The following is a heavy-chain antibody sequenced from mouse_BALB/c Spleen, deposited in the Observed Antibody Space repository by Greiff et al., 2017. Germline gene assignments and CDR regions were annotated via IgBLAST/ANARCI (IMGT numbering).Heavy chain of an antibody. Sequence: EVKLEESGGDLVKPGGSLKLSCAASGFTFSSYGMSWVRQTPDKRLEWVATISSGGSYTYYPDSVKGRFTISRDNAKNTLYLQMSSLKSEDTAMYYCARRGDMITTGLDYWGQGTTLTVSS. CDR2: ISSGGSYT. D-gene: IGHD2-4*01. V-gene: IGHV5-6*02. J-gene: IGHJ2*01. CDR3: ARRGDMITTGLDY. CDR1: GFTFSSYG.